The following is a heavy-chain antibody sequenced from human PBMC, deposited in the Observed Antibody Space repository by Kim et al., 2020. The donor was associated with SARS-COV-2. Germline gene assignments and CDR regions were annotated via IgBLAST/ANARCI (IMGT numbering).Heavy chain of an antibody. J-gene: IGHJ3*02. CDR2: ISYDGSNK. Sequence: GGSLRLSCAASGFTFSSYAMHWVRQAPGKGLEWVAVISYDGSNKYYADSVKGRFTISRDNSKNTLYLQMNSLRAEDTAVYYCARDPGYCSSTSCYKGAFDIWGQGTMVTVSS. D-gene: IGHD2-2*02. CDR1: GFTFSSYA. V-gene: IGHV3-30-3*01. CDR3: ARDPGYCSSTSCYKGAFDI.